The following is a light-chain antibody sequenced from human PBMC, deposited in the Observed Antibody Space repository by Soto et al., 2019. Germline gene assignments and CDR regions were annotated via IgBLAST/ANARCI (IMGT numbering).Light chain of an antibody. Sequence: LTQPASVSGCPGQSITIPCPGTSSDVGGYNYVSWYQQHPVKAPKLMIYDVTNRPSGVSDRFSGSKSGNTASLTISGLQAEDEADYYCSSYTSSSTPYVFGTGTKVTVL. CDR2: DVT. V-gene: IGLV2-14*01. CDR3: SSYTSSSTPYV. CDR1: SSDVGGYNY. J-gene: IGLJ1*01.